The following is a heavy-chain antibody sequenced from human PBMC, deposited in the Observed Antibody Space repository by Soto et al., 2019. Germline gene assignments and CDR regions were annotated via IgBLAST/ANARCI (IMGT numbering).Heavy chain of an antibody. J-gene: IGHJ6*03. Sequence: GASVQVSCKASGYTFTSYDINWVRQATGQGLEWMGWMNPNSGNTGYAQKFQGRVTMTRNTSISTAYMELSSLRSEDTAVYYCATYCNGGSCYSGYYYYYMDVWGKGTTVTVSS. CDR3: ATYCNGGSCYSGYYYYYMDV. CDR1: GYTFTSYD. D-gene: IGHD2-15*01. V-gene: IGHV1-8*01. CDR2: MNPNSGNT.